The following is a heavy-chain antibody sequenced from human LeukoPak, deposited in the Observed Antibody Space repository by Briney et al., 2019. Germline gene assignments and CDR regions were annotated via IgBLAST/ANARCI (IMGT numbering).Heavy chain of an antibody. J-gene: IGHJ4*02. CDR2: ISYDGSNK. CDR3: VKVSDNFQFDY. V-gene: IGHV3-30*18. D-gene: IGHD1-1*01. Sequence: PGGSLRLSCAASGFTFSSYAMHWVRQAPGKGLEWVAVISYDGSNKYCADSVKSRFTISRDNSKSTLYLQMNSLRAEDTAVYYCVKVSDNFQFDYWGQGTLVTVSS. CDR1: GFTFSSYA.